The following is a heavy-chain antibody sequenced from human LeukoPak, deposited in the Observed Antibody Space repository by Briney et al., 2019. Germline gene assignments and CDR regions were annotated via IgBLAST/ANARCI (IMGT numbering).Heavy chain of an antibody. CDR1: GFTFSSYA. D-gene: IGHD6-13*01. CDR2: ISYDGSNK. CDR3: ARGPQQPPYYYYGMDV. Sequence: GGSLRLSCAASGFTFSSYALHWVRQAPGKGLEWVAVISYDGSNKYYADSVKGRFTISRDNSKNTLNLQMNSLRAEDTAVYYCARGPQQPPYYYYGMDVWGQGTTVTVSS. V-gene: IGHV3-30*04. J-gene: IGHJ6*02.